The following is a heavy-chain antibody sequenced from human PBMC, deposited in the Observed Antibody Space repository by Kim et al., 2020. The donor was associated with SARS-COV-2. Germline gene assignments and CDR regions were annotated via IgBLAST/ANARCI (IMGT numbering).Heavy chain of an antibody. D-gene: IGHD2-15*01. CDR3: ARDDIIR. J-gene: IGHJ4*02. Sequence: YEGSNKYCADSVKGRFTISRDNSKNTLYLQMNSLRAEDTAVYYCARDDIIRWGQGTLITVSS. V-gene: IGHV3-30*01. CDR2: YEGSNK.